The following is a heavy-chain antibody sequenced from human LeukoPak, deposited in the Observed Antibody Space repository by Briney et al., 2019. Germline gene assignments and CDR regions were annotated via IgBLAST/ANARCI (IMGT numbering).Heavy chain of an antibody. Sequence: ASVKVSCKASGYTFTSYAMHWVRQAPGQRLEWMGWINAGNGNTKYSQEFQGRVTITRDTSASTAYMGLSSLRSEDMAVYYCARSPPPNLFWSGYYTADAFDIWGQGTMVTVSS. J-gene: IGHJ3*02. V-gene: IGHV1-3*03. CDR3: ARSPPPNLFWSGYYTADAFDI. D-gene: IGHD3-3*01. CDR1: GYTFTSYA. CDR2: INAGNGNT.